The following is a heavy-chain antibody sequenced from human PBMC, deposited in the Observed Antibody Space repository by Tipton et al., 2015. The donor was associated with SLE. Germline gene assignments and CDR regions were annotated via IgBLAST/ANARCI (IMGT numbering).Heavy chain of an antibody. V-gene: IGHV3-30*18. CDR2: ISYDGSNK. CDR1: GFTFSSYG. Sequence: SLRLSCAASGFTFSSYGMHWVRQAPGKGLEWVAVISYDGSNKYYADSVKGRFTISRDNSKNTLYLQMNSLRAEDTAVYYCAKDPQLLYYFDYWGQGTLVTVSS. J-gene: IGHJ4*02. D-gene: IGHD2-2*01. CDR3: AKDPQLLYYFDY.